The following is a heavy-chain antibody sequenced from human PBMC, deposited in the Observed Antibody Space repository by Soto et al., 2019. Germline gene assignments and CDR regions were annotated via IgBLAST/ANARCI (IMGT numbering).Heavy chain of an antibody. J-gene: IGHJ3*01. D-gene: IGHD6-13*01. CDR1: SDFIDSSTW. CDR2: IYHSGTT. V-gene: IGHV4-4*02. CDR3: ATSSWFSIDA. Sequence: SETLSLTCDVSSDFIDSSTWWSWVRQPPGKGLEWIGEIYHSGTTNYNPSLTSRATMSVDKSTKQFSLKLTSVTAADTAVYYCATSSWFSIDAWGQGTMVTVSS.